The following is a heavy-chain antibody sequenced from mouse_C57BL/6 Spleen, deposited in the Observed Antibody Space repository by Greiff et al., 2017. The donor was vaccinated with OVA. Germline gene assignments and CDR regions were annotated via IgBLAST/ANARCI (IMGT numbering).Heavy chain of an antibody. CDR1: GYTFTDYY. CDR3: ARSDYGNSLDY. V-gene: IGHV1-26*01. J-gene: IGHJ2*01. CDR2: INPNNGGT. D-gene: IGHD2-1*01. Sequence: EVQLQQSGPELVKPGASVKISCKASGYTFTDYYMNWVKQSHGKSLEWIGDINPNNGGTSYNQKFKGKATLTVDKSSSTAYMELRSLTSEDSAVYYCARSDYGNSLDYWGQGTTLTVSS.